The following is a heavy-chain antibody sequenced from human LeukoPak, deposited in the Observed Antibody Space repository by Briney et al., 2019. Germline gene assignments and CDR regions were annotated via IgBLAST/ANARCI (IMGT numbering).Heavy chain of an antibody. Sequence: SETLSLTCTVSGGSISSGTYYWNWIRQPAGKGLEWIGRIYTSGSTNYNPSLKSRVTISVDTSKNQFSLKLSSVTAADTAVYYCARAKMTTVTTGFDPWGQGTLVTVSS. CDR3: ARAKMTTVTTGFDP. V-gene: IGHV4-61*02. CDR2: IYTSGST. D-gene: IGHD4-11*01. CDR1: GGSISSGTYY. J-gene: IGHJ5*02.